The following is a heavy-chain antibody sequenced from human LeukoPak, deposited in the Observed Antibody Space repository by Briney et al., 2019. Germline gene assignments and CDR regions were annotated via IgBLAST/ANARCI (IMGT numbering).Heavy chain of an antibody. V-gene: IGHV3-74*01. D-gene: IGHD2-21*01. Sequence: GGSLRLSCAASEFPFSTYVMHWVRQVPGKGLVWVSRISHDGSITSYADSVKGRFTISGDNAKNTLYLQMNSLRDEDTAVYYCARDRDFILFDYWGQGALVTVSS. J-gene: IGHJ4*02. CDR1: EFPFSTYV. CDR3: ARDRDFILFDY. CDR2: ISHDGSIT.